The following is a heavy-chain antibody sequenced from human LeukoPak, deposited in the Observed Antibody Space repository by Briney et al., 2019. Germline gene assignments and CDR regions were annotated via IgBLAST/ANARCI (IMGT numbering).Heavy chain of an antibody. CDR2: ISGSGGST. Sequence: GGSLRLSCAASGFTFSSYAMSWVRQAPGKGLEWVSAISGSGGSTYYADSVKGRFTISRDNSKNTLYLQMNSLRAEDTAVYYCAKGYWGGDCWYYFDYWGQGTLVTVSS. CDR3: AKGYWGGDCWYYFDY. V-gene: IGHV3-23*01. D-gene: IGHD2-21*02. J-gene: IGHJ4*02. CDR1: GFTFSSYA.